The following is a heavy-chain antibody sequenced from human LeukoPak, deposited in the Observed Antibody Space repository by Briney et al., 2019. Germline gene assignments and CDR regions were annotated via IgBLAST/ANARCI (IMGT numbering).Heavy chain of an antibody. CDR1: GYTFTSYG. J-gene: IGHJ4*02. V-gene: IGHV1-18*01. D-gene: IGHD2/OR15-2a*01. CDR2: ISAYYGNT. CDR3: ARDLVAIVPEPGGFDY. Sequence: ASVKVSCKASGYTFTSYGISWVRQAPGYGLEWMGWISAYYGNTNYAQKLQDRVTMTTDTSTSIAYMELRSLSSDDTAVYYCARDLVAIVPEPGGFDYWGQGTLVTVSS.